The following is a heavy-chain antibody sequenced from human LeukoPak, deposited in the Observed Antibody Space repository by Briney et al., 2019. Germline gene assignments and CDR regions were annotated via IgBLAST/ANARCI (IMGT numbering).Heavy chain of an antibody. D-gene: IGHD6-13*01. V-gene: IGHV3-7*01. CDR2: IKQDGSAK. Sequence: GGSLRLSCAASGFTFGRYWMTWVRQPPGRGLEWVADIKQDGSAKYYMDSVKGRFTISRDNAKNSLYLQMNSLRGEDTAVYYCARGIAAAGATYYYYMDVWGKGTTVTVSS. CDR1: GFTFGRYW. J-gene: IGHJ6*03. CDR3: ARGIAAAGATYYYYMDV.